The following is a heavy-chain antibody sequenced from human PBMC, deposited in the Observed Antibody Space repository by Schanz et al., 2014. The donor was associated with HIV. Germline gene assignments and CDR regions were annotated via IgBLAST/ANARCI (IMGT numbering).Heavy chain of an antibody. D-gene: IGHD3-10*01. V-gene: IGHV3-33*01. CDR3: ARENPLYYYLHGGPFDI. Sequence: QVQLVESGGGVVHPGRSLRLSCAASGFTFSSYGMHWVRQAPGKGLEWVAVVWYDGSNKYYGDSVKGRFTISRDNSQNTMYLQMNRLSADDTAVYYCARENPLYYYLHGGPFDIWGQGTMVTVSS. CDR2: VWYDGSNK. CDR1: GFTFSSYG. J-gene: IGHJ3*02.